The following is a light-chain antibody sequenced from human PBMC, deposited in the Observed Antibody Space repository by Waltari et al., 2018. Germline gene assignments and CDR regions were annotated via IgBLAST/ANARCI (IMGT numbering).Light chain of an antibody. CDR3: SSYTSSTTLV. CDR1: RTDVGSYSR. CDR2: EVN. J-gene: IGLJ3*02. Sequence: QSALTQPPSVSGSPGQSVPISCTGTRTDVGSYSRVSWYQQPPGSAPKVIIYEVNKRPSGVPDRFSGSKSGNTASLTISGLQPEDEADYYCSSYTSSTTLVFGGGTSLTVL. V-gene: IGLV2-18*02.